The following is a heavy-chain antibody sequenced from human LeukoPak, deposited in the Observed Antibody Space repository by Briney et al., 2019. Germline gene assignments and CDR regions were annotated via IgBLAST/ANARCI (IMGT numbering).Heavy chain of an antibody. D-gene: IGHD2-2*01. CDR1: GGSISSGSYY. J-gene: IGHJ3*02. CDR3: ARAGYCSSTSCYAFDI. CDR2: IYTSGST. Sequence: PSETLSLTCTVSGGSISSGSYYWSWIRQPAGKGLEWIGRIYTSGSTNYNPSLKSRVTISVDTSKNQFSLKLSSVTAADTAVYCCARAGYCSSTSCYAFDIWGQGTMVTVSS. V-gene: IGHV4-61*02.